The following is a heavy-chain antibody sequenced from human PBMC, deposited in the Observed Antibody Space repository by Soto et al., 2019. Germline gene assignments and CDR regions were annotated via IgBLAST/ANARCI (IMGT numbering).Heavy chain of an antibody. D-gene: IGHD5-12*01. CDR3: ARIRGYSYTDYYYYSGMDV. J-gene: IGHJ6*02. CDR1: GGSISSYD. V-gene: IGHV4-59*01. CDR2: IYYSGST. Sequence: KTSETLSLTCTVSGGSISSYDWCWIRQPPGQGLEWIGYIYYSGSTNYNPSLNSRVPISVDTSKNQFSLKLSSVTAADTAVYYCARIRGYSYTDYYYYSGMDVWGQGTTVTVSS.